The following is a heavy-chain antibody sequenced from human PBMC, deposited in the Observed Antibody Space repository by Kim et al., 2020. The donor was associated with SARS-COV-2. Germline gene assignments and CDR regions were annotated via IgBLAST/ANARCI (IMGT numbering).Heavy chain of an antibody. CDR1: GYTFTGYY. CDR3: ARGGRGQWLVREYFQH. V-gene: IGHV1-2*06. D-gene: IGHD6-19*01. J-gene: IGHJ1*01. CDR2: INPNSGGT. Sequence: ASVKVSCKASGYTFTGYYMHWVRQAPGQGLEWMGRINPNSGGTNYAQKFQGRVTMTRDTSISTAYMELSRLRSDDTAVYYCARGGRGQWLVREYFQHWGQGTLVTVSS.